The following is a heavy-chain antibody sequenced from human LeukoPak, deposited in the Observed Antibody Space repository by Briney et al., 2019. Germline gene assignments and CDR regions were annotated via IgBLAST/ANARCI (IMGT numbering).Heavy chain of an antibody. V-gene: IGHV4-34*01. J-gene: IGHJ6*03. CDR2: INYSGSN. D-gene: IGHD5-18*01. CDR1: GGFFSGYY. CDR3: ARSSGTAMWVHYYYMYV. Sequence: SETVSLTRAVCGGFFSGYYWSWIRQPRAKGLEGMGEINYSGSNNYNPSLESRGTISVDTSKNQFSLMLSSATAADTAVYYFARSSGTAMWVHYYYMYVWGKGTTVTVSS.